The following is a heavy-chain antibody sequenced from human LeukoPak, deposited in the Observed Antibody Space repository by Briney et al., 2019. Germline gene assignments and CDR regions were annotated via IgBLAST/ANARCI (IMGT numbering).Heavy chain of an antibody. CDR1: GFTFSSYG. Sequence: GGSLRLSCAASGFTFSSYGMHWVRQAPGKGLEWVAFIRYDGSNKYYADSVKGRFTISRDNSKNTLYLQMNSLRAEDTAVYYLAKNKALGSRLDYFYYYYIDGWGKGTTVTVSS. CDR3: AKNKALGSRLDYFYYYYIDG. D-gene: IGHD6-13*01. J-gene: IGHJ6*03. CDR2: IRYDGSNK. V-gene: IGHV3-30*02.